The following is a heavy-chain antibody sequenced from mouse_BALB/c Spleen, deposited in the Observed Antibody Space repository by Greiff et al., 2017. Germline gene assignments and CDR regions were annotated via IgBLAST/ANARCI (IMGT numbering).Heavy chain of an antibody. CDR2: MRNKANGYTT. J-gene: IGHJ2*01. CDR1: GFTVTDYD. V-gene: IGHV7-3*02. D-gene: IGHD1-1*01. Sequence: EVQGVESGGGLGQPGGSLRISCATSGFTVTDYDMSWVRQTPGKALEWLGFMRNKANGYTTEYSASGKGRFTISRDNSQSILYLQMNTLRAEDSATYYCAPALYSYGSSYHSWGHVPPLPVSS. CDR3: APALYSYGSSYHS.